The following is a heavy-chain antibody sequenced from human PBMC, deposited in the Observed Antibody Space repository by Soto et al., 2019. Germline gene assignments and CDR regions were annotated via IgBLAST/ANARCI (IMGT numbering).Heavy chain of an antibody. V-gene: IGHV5-51*01. Sequence: GESLKISCKGSGYSFTSYWIGWVRQMPGKGLEWMGIIYPGDSDTRYSPSFQGQVTISADKSIGTAYLQWSSLKASDTAMYYCARQGSGYCSSTSCYTSYYYYGMDVWGQGTTVTVSS. D-gene: IGHD2-2*02. CDR3: ARQGSGYCSSTSCYTSYYYYGMDV. J-gene: IGHJ6*02. CDR1: GYSFTSYW. CDR2: IYPGDSDT.